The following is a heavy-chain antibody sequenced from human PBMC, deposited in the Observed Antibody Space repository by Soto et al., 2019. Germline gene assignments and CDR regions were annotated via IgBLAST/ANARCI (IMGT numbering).Heavy chain of an antibody. D-gene: IGHD4-4*01. J-gene: IGHJ5*02. V-gene: IGHV3-23*01. CDR2: ISGSGGST. CDR1: GFTFSSYA. Sequence: PGGSLRLSCAASGFTFSSYAMSWVRQAPGKGLEWVSAISGSGGSTYYVDSVRGRFPISRYKYKNRLYLQKNSLRAEDTAVYYCAKGPTVRWFHPWGQGTLVTVSS. CDR3: AKGPTVRWFHP.